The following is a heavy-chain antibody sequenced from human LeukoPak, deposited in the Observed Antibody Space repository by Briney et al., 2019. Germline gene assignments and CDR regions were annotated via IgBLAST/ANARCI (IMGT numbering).Heavy chain of an antibody. V-gene: IGHV3-21*01. D-gene: IGHD3-10*01. CDR2: ISGTSSSYI. J-gene: IGHJ4*02. Sequence: GSLRLSCAASGFTFSTYSMNWVRQAPGKGLEWVSCISGTSSSYIYYADSVKGRFTISRDNARNSLYLQMNSLRAEDTAVYYCARWYYSGSGTYIVYWGQGTLVTVSS. CDR1: GFTFSTYS. CDR3: ARWYYSGSGTYIVY.